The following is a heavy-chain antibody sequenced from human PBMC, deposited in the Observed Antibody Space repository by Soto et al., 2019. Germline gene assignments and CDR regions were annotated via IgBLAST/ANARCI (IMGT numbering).Heavy chain of an antibody. J-gene: IGHJ4*02. CDR2: IYPGDSDT. CDR3: ASSYYYDSSGSFDY. V-gene: IGHV5-51*01. CDR1: GYSFTNYW. Sequence: GESLKISCKGSGYSFTNYWINWVRQMPGKGLEWMGIIYPGDSDTRYSPSFQGQVTISADKSISTAYLQWSSLKASDTAMYYCASSYYYDSSGSFDYWGQGTLVTVSS. D-gene: IGHD3-22*01.